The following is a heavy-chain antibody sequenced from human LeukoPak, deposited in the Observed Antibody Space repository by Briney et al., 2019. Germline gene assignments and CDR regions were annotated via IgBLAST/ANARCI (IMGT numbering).Heavy chain of an antibody. Sequence: GASVKVSCKASGYTFTSYDINWVRQATGQGLEWMGWMNPNSGNTGYAQKFQGRVTMTRNTSISTAYMELSSLRSEDTAVYYCARPPDTAMVLDYYGMDVWGQGTTVTVSS. CDR2: MNPNSGNT. J-gene: IGHJ6*02. D-gene: IGHD5-18*01. CDR1: GYTFTSYD. CDR3: ARPPDTAMVLDYYGMDV. V-gene: IGHV1-8*01.